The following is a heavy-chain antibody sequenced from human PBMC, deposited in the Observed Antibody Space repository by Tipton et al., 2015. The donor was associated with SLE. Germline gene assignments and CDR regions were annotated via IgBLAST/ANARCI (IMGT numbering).Heavy chain of an antibody. CDR2: IYYNGNT. Sequence: TLSLTCTVSGGSITSYYWNWIRQPPGKGLEWIGYIYYNGNTNYNPSLKSRATISVDTSKNQFSLKLDSVIAADTAVYYCARGGFAELLFFFQYWGQGTLGALSS. J-gene: IGHJ4*02. CDR1: GGSITSYY. D-gene: IGHD3-10*01. V-gene: IGHV4-59*01. CDR3: ARGGFAELLFFFQY.